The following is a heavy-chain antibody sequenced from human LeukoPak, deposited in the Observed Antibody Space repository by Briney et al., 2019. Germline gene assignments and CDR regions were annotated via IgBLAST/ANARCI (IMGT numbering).Heavy chain of an antibody. J-gene: IGHJ4*02. Sequence: GGSLRHSCAASGFTLGRYWMHWFRQALGTGLVWVARSNSDGKITDYADSVRGRFTTSRDNTKNTVYLQMSSLRAEDTGVYYCARDHHDFWSGYPNYWGQGTLVIVSS. D-gene: IGHD3-3*01. CDR3: ARDHHDFWSGYPNY. CDR2: SNSDGKIT. CDR1: GFTLGRYW. V-gene: IGHV3-74*01.